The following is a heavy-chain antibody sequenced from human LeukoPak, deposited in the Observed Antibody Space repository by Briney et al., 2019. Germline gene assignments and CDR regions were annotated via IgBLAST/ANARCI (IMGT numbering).Heavy chain of an antibody. CDR1: GFTFSNYA. J-gene: IGHJ4*02. Sequence: GGSLRLSCAASGFTFSNYAMHWVRQAPGKGLEYVSAISSNGGSTYYVNSVKGRFTISRDNSKNTLYLQMGSLRAEDMAVYYCAREDGDYESFDYWGQGTLVTVSS. CDR2: ISSNGGST. D-gene: IGHD4-17*01. CDR3: AREDGDYESFDY. V-gene: IGHV3-64*01.